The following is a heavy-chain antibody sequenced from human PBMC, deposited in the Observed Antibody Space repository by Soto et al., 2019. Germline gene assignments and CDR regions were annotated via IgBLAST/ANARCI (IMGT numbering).Heavy chain of an antibody. Sequence: ASVKVSCKASGYTFTSYYMHWVRQALGQGLEWMGIINPSGGSTSYAQKFQGRVTMTRDTSISTAYLQWSSLKASDTAMYYCARVLFGVAPKNGQGTFDIWGQGTMVTVSS. V-gene: IGHV1-46*01. J-gene: IGHJ3*02. D-gene: IGHD3-16*01. CDR1: GYTFTSYY. CDR3: ARVLFGVAPKNGQGTFDI. CDR2: INPSGGST.